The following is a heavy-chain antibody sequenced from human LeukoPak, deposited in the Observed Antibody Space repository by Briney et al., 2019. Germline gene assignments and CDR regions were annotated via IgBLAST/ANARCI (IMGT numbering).Heavy chain of an antibody. Sequence: SVKVSCKASGGTFISYAISWVRQAPGQGLEWMGGIIPIFGTANYAQKFQGRVTITADESTSTAYMELSSLRSEDTAVYYCARGNADTAMPGVFDYWGQGTLVTVSS. CDR1: GGTFISYA. V-gene: IGHV1-69*13. CDR3: ARGNADTAMPGVFDY. J-gene: IGHJ4*02. D-gene: IGHD5-18*01. CDR2: IIPIFGTA.